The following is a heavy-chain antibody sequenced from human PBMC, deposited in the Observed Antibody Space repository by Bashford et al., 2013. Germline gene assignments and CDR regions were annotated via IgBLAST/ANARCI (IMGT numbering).Heavy chain of an antibody. D-gene: IGHD6-19*01. Sequence: GSLRLSCAASGFTFRVYAMNWFRRAPGKGLEWVSYINFSGSSTDYADSVKGRFTISRDNAKNSLYLQMNSLRAEDTAVYYCARVGSGWVVFDIVGPRDNGHRLL. V-gene: IGHV3-48*01. J-gene: IGHJ3*02. CDR2: INFSGSST. CDR3: ARVGSGWVVFDI. CDR1: GFTFRVYA.